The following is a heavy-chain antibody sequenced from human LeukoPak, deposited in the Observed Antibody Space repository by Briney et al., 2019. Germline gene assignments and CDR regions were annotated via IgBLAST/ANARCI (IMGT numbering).Heavy chain of an antibody. CDR1: GFSFSNAW. Sequence: GGSLRLPCAAFGFSFSNAWMTWVRQAPGKGLEWVGRIKDKSDGGTTDYAAPVKGRFTVSRDDSRNTLDLQMDSLKSEDTAVYYCTTLRETYYKLGGPFYFDYWGQGTLVTVSS. CDR3: TTLRETYYKLGGPFYFDY. D-gene: IGHD3-10*01. V-gene: IGHV3-15*01. CDR2: IKDKSDGGTT. J-gene: IGHJ4*02.